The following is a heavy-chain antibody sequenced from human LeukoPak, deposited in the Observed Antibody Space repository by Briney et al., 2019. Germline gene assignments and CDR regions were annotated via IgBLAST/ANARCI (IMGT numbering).Heavy chain of an antibody. CDR1: GFTFSTYA. CDR3: AREAWNYYDSSGYYSY. J-gene: IGHJ4*02. D-gene: IGHD3-22*01. V-gene: IGHV4-59*12. CDR2: IYYSGST. Sequence: GSLRLSCAASGFTFSTYAMSWVRQIPGKGLEWIGYIYYSGSTNYNPSLKSRVTMSVDTSKNQFSLKLSSVTAADTAVYYCAREAWNYYDSSGYYSYWGQGTLVTVSS.